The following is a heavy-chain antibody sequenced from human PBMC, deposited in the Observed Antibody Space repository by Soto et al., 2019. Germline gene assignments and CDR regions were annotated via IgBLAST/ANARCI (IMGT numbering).Heavy chain of an antibody. Sequence: SETLSLTSTVSGASTSALSWIWIRKLAGKGLEWIGRIYATGTTDYNPSLKSRVMMSVDTSKKQFSLKLRSVTAEETAVYYCVRDGTKTLRDWFDPWGQGISVTGS. V-gene: IGHV4-4*07. CDR1: GASTSALS. CDR3: VRDGTKTLRDWFDP. J-gene: IGHJ5*02. CDR2: IYATGTT. D-gene: IGHD1-1*01.